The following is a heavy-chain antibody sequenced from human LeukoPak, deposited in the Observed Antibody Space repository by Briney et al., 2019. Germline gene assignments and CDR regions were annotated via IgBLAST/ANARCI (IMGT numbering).Heavy chain of an antibody. J-gene: IGHJ4*02. CDR1: GITFSSHA. CDR2: ISDNGGMT. CDR3: YISGWTEDIDN. D-gene: IGHD6-19*01. Sequence: GGSLRLSCSASGITFSSHAMHWVRQAPGKGLEYVSAISDNGGMTFYADSVKGRFTISRDNSKNTLYLQMSSLRGEDTAVYYCYISGWTEDIDNWGQGTLVTVSS. V-gene: IGHV3-64D*06.